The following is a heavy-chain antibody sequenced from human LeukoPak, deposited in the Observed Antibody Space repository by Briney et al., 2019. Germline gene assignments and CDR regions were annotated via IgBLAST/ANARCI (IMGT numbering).Heavy chain of an antibody. V-gene: IGHV3-21*01. CDR3: ARGRDIAATNYFDY. D-gene: IGHD5-12*01. Sequence: GGSLRLSCAASGFTFSNSAMNWVRQAPGKGLDWVSSISSGSSYRYYADPVKGRFTISRDNAENSLYLQMNSLSADDTAVYYCARGRDIAATNYFDYWGQGVLVTVSS. CDR1: GFTFSNSA. J-gene: IGHJ4*02. CDR2: ISSGSSYR.